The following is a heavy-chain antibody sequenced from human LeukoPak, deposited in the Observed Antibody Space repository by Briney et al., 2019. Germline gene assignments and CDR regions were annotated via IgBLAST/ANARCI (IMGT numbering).Heavy chain of an antibody. D-gene: IGHD6-6*01. CDR2: INPSGGST. Sequence: ASVKVSCKASGYTFTSYYMHWVRQAPGQGLEWMGIINPSGGSTSYAQKFQGRVTMTRDMSTSTVYMELSSLRSEDTAVYYCARGGAVPSIAAYYYYYYMDVWGKGTTVTVSS. CDR3: ARGGAVPSIAAYYYYYYMDV. J-gene: IGHJ6*03. V-gene: IGHV1-46*01. CDR1: GYTFTSYY.